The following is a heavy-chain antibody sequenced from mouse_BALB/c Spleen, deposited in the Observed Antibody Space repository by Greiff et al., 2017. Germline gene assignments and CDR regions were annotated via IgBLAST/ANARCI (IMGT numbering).Heavy chain of an antibody. CDR3: ARAPPGDYYAMDY. J-gene: IGHJ4*01. V-gene: IGHV5-17*02. CDR2: ISSGSSTI. CDR1: GFTFSSFG. Sequence: EVKVVESGGGLVQPGGSRKLSCAASGFTFSSFGMHWVRQAPEKALEWVAYISSGSSTIYYADTVKGRFTISRDNPKNTLFLQMTSLRSEDTAMYYCARAPPGDYYAMDYWGQGTSVTVSS.